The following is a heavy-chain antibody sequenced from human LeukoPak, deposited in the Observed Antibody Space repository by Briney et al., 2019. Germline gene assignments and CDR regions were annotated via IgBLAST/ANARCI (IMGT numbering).Heavy chain of an antibody. Sequence: ASVKVSCKASGDTFTSYAMHWVRQAPGQRLEWMGWINAGNGNTKYSQKFQGRVTITRDTSASTAYMELSSLRSEDTAVYYCARGRRYCSGGSCYDRSIDYWGQGTLVTVSS. V-gene: IGHV1-3*01. CDR3: ARGRRYCSGGSCYDRSIDY. CDR1: GDTFTSYA. D-gene: IGHD2-15*01. CDR2: INAGNGNT. J-gene: IGHJ4*02.